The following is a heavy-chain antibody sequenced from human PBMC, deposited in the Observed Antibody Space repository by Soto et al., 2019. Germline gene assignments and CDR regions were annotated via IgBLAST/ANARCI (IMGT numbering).Heavy chain of an antibody. CDR3: ARGLLYATTYFDY. CDR2: IIPVVGTT. Sequence: QVQLMQSGAEMKKPGSSVKVSCKASGDTFTTNSLNWVRQAPGQGLEWMGGIIPVVGTTKYAQKYQDRVTITGDKSTNTAYMELSSLRSDDTAVYYCARGLLYATTYFDYWGQGTPVTVSS. CDR1: GDTFTTNS. J-gene: IGHJ4*02. D-gene: IGHD2-8*01. V-gene: IGHV1-69*06.